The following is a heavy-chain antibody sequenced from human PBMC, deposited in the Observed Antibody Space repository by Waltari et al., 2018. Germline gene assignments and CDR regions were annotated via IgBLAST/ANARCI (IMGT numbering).Heavy chain of an antibody. D-gene: IGHD2-2*01. Sequence: VQLQEAGPGLVKPSETLSLTCTVPGYSISSGYYWGWIRQPPGKGLEWIGSIYHSGSTYYNPSLKSLVTISVDTSKNQFSLKLSSVTAADTAVYYCASTPDCSSTSCYASWGQGTLVTVSS. V-gene: IGHV4-38-2*02. J-gene: IGHJ5*02. CDR3: ASTPDCSSTSCYAS. CDR1: GYSISSGYY. CDR2: IYHSGST.